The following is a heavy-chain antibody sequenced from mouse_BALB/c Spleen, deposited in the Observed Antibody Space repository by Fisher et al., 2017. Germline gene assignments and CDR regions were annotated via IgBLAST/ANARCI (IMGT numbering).Heavy chain of an antibody. Sequence: KFKGKATLTVDKSSSTAYMELRSLTSEDSAVYYCARKRDYASMDYWGQGTSVTVSS. J-gene: IGHJ4*01. D-gene: IGHD1-1*01. CDR3: ARKRDYASMDY. V-gene: IGHV1-26*01.